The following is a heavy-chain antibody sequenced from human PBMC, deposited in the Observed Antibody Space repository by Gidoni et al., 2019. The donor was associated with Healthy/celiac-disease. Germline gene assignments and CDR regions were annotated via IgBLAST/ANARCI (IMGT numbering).Heavy chain of an antibody. CDR3: ARHISVRCSGGSCYSGLYYYYGMDV. J-gene: IGHJ6*02. Sequence: QVQLQESGPGLVKPSETLSLTCTVSGGSISSYYWSWIRQPPGKGLEWIGYIYYSGSTNYNPSLKSRVTISVDTSKNQFSLKLSSVTAADTAVYYCARHISVRCSGGSCYSGLYYYYGMDVWGQGTTVTVSS. D-gene: IGHD2-15*01. CDR1: GGSISSYY. CDR2: IYYSGST. V-gene: IGHV4-59*08.